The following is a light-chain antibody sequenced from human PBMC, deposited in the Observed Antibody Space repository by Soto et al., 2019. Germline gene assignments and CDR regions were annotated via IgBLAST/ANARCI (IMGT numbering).Light chain of an antibody. J-gene: IGLJ1*01. CDR1: SSDVGSYNY. V-gene: IGLV2-14*01. Sequence: QSVLTQPASVSGSPGQSITISCTGTSSDVGSYNYVSWYQQHPGKAPKLMIYDVSNRPSGVSNRFSGSKSGNTASLTISGLQAEDEADYYCNSWTSSSTYVFGTGTKVTVL. CDR3: NSWTSSSTYV. CDR2: DVS.